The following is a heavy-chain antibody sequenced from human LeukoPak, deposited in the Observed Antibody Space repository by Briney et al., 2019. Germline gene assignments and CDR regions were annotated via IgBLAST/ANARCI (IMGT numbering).Heavy chain of an antibody. CDR3: ASHSHDYGDYGLDYYYYGMDV. CDR2: INHSGST. CDR1: GGSLSGYY. D-gene: IGHD4-17*01. Sequence: SETLTLTCAVYGGSLSGYYWSWIRQPPGKGLEWIGEINHSGSTNYNPSLKSRVTISVDTSKNQFSLKLSSVTAADTAVYYCASHSHDYGDYGLDYYYYGMDVWGQGTTVTVSS. V-gene: IGHV4-34*01. J-gene: IGHJ6*02.